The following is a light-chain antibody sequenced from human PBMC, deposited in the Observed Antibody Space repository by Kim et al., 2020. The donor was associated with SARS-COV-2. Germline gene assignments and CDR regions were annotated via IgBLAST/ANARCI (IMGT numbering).Light chain of an antibody. CDR1: SSNIGNNY. CDR3: GAWDSSLSAGV. CDR2: DNS. V-gene: IGLV1-51*01. J-gene: IGLJ2*01. Sequence: QSVLTQPPSVSAAPGQKVTISCSGGSSNIGNNYVSWYQQLPGTAPKLVIYDNSKRPSGIPDRFSGSKSGTSATLAITGLQTGDEADYYCGAWDSSLSAGVFGGGTQLTVL.